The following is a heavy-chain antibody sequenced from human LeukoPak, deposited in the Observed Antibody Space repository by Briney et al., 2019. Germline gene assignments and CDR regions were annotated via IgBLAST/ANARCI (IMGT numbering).Heavy chain of an antibody. V-gene: IGHV3-30*18. Sequence: PGGSLRLSCAASGFTFSSYGMHWVRQAPGKGLEWVAVISYDGSNKYYADSVKGRFTIPRDNSKNTLYLQMNSLRAEDTAVYYCAKDLMDYYGPHWFDPWGQGTLVTVSS. J-gene: IGHJ5*02. D-gene: IGHD3-10*01. CDR1: GFTFSSYG. CDR2: ISYDGSNK. CDR3: AKDLMDYYGPHWFDP.